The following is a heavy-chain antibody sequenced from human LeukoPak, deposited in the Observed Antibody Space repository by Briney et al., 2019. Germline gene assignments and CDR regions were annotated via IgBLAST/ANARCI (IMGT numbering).Heavy chain of an antibody. CDR1: GGSISSGGYY. D-gene: IGHD3-10*01. V-gene: IGHV4-61*08. J-gene: IGHJ4*02. CDR3: ATQATYGSGSYQLMDY. Sequence: PSETLSLTCAVSGGSISSGGYYWSWIRQPPGKGLEWIGYIYYSGSTNYNPSLKSRVTISVDTSKNQFSLKLSSVTAADTAVYYCATQATYGSGSYQLMDYWGQGTLVTVSS. CDR2: IYYSGST.